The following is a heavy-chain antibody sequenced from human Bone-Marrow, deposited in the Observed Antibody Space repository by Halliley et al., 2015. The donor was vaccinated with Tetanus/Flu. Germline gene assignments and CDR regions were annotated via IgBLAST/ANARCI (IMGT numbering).Heavy chain of an antibody. Sequence: GLVKPSETLSLTCTVSGGSISGYHWGWIRQPPGRGLEWIGYIYYTGITDYSPSLKSRVTLSVHTSKNQFSLNLTSVTTADTAVYYCARGSSQWELFDHWGHGTLVTVSS. D-gene: IGHD1-26*01. J-gene: IGHJ4*01. CDR3: ARGSSQWELFDH. CDR1: GGSISGYH. CDR2: IYYTGIT. V-gene: IGHV4-59*01.